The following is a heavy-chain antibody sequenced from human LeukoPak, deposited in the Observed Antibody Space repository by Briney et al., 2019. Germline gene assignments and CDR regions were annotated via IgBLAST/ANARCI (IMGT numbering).Heavy chain of an antibody. Sequence: GGSLRLSCAASGFTFSSYGMHWVRQTPGKGLEWVAFIRYDGSNKYYADSVKGRFTISRDNSKNTLYLQMNSLRAEDTAVYYCARRPEYSGSYYGPPDYWGQGTLVTVSS. J-gene: IGHJ4*02. CDR2: IRYDGSNK. D-gene: IGHD1-26*01. CDR3: ARRPEYSGSYYGPPDY. V-gene: IGHV3-30*02. CDR1: GFTFSSYG.